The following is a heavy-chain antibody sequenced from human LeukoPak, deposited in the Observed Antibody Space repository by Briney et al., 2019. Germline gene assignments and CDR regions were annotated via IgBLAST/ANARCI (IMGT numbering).Heavy chain of an antibody. Sequence: GGSLRLSCAASGFTFNSYWMSWVRQAPGKGLEWVANIKVDGSEKYYVDSVKGRFTISRDNAKNSLYLQMNSLRAEDTALYYCSGCGYSSGRGYWGQGTQVTVSS. D-gene: IGHD6-19*01. CDR2: IKVDGSEK. V-gene: IGHV3-7*01. J-gene: IGHJ4*02. CDR1: GFTFNSYW. CDR3: SGCGYSSGRGY.